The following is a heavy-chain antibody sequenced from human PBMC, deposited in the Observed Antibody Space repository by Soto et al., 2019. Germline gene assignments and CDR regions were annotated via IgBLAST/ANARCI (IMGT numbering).Heavy chain of an antibody. Sequence: LRLSCAASGFTFSSYGMHWVRQAPGKGLEWVAVISYDGSNKYYADSVKGRFTISRDNSKNTLYLQMNSLRAEDTAVYYCAKSITIFGVVIAYYYYGMDVWGQGTTVTVSS. CDR3: AKSITIFGVVIAYYYYGMDV. CDR2: ISYDGSNK. V-gene: IGHV3-30*18. D-gene: IGHD3-3*01. CDR1: GFTFSSYG. J-gene: IGHJ6*02.